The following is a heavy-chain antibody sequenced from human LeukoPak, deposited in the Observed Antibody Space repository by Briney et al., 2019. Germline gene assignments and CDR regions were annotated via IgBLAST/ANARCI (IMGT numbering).Heavy chain of an antibody. CDR2: INHSGST. V-gene: IGHV4-34*01. J-gene: IGHJ5*02. D-gene: IGHD3-10*01. CDR1: GGSFSGYY. Sequence: SETLSLTCAVYGGSFSGYYWSWLRQPPGKGLEWIGEINHSGSTNYNPSLKSRVTISVDTSKNQFSLKLSSVTAADTAVYYCARRSGSYYNRKNWFDPWGQGTLVTVSS. CDR3: ARRSGSYYNRKNWFDP.